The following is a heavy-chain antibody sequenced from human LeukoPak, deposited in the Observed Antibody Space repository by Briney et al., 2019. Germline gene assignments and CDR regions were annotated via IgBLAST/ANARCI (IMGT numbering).Heavy chain of an antibody. CDR2: IYYTGRT. Sequence: SETLSLTCAVSGGSVASGYYYWSWIRQHPGKGLEWIGNIYYTGRTSYIPSLESRVSMSVDTSKNQFSLKLSSVTAADTAVYYCARVPGSTSSPETHYSYYGLDVWGQGTTVTVSS. D-gene: IGHD6-6*01. CDR1: GGSVASGYYY. V-gene: IGHV4-31*11. CDR3: ARVPGSTSSPETHYSYYGLDV. J-gene: IGHJ6*02.